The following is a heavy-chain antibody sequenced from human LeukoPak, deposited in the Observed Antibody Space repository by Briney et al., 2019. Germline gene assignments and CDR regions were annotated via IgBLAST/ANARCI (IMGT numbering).Heavy chain of an antibody. D-gene: IGHD3-10*01. V-gene: IGHV3-7*03. CDR3: ARGHGSGYTNYFDP. Sequence: GGSLRPSCPPSGSTFSIQWMSWVPQAQGKGRGWGANVNQGGTEKYYVDSVKGRFTISRDNAENSLYLQMNSLRAEDTAVYYCARGHGSGYTNYFDPWGQGTLVTVSS. J-gene: IGHJ5*02. CDR1: GSTFSIQW. CDR2: VNQGGTEK.